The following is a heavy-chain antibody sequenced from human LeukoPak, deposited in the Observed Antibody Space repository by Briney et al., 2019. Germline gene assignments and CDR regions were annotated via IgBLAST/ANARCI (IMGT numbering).Heavy chain of an antibody. CDR2: INPNSGGT. V-gene: IGHV1-2*02. D-gene: IGHD2-2*01. CDR1: GYTFTGYY. J-gene: IGHJ4*02. Sequence: ASVKVSCKASGYTFTGYYMHWVRQAPGQGLEWMGWINPNSGGTNYAQKFQGRVTMTRDTSISTAYMELSRLRSDDTAVYYCAREALGVVPAAINYWGPGTLVTVSS. CDR3: AREALGVVPAAINY.